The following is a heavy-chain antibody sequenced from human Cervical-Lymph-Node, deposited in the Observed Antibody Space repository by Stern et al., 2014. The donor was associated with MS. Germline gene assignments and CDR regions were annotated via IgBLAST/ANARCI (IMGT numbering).Heavy chain of an antibody. D-gene: IGHD6-6*01. CDR2: IYHNGNP. CDR3: TRDGRSSLSEYFQT. Sequence: QVQLVESGPGLVKPSATLSLTCTVSGGSIGRYYWSWVRQPPGKSLEWIGYIYHNGNPNYNPSLKSRVSMSVDTSKNQFSLNLTSVTAADTAVYYCTRDGRSSLSEYFQTWGQGSLVTVSS. J-gene: IGHJ1*01. CDR1: GGSIGRYY. V-gene: IGHV4-59*01.